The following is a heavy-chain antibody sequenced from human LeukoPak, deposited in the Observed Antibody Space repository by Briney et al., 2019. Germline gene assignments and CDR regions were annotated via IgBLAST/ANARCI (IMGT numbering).Heavy chain of an antibody. D-gene: IGHD6-13*01. CDR2: IYYSGST. CDR1: GGSISSYY. V-gene: IGHV4-59*01. CDR3: ARGDSSPWYFDL. J-gene: IGHJ2*01. Sequence: PSETLSLTCTVSGGSISSYYWSWIRQPPGKGLEWIGYIYYSGSTNYNPSLKSRVTISVDTSKNQFSLKLNSVTAADTAVYYCARGDSSPWYFDLWGRGTLVTVSS.